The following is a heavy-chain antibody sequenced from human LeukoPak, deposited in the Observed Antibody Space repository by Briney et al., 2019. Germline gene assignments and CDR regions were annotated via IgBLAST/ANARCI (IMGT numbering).Heavy chain of an antibody. V-gene: IGHV3-23*01. J-gene: IGHJ4*02. Sequence: GGSLKLSCAASGFSFSSYAMSWVRQAPGKVLEWFSSISGSGDNTYYAESVKGRFTISRDNSKNTLFLQMNSLRAEDTAVFYCAKRSGYTTGWFFDFWGQGTLVTVSS. CDR2: ISGSGDNT. CDR3: AKRSGYTTGWFFDF. CDR1: GFSFSSYA. D-gene: IGHD6-19*01.